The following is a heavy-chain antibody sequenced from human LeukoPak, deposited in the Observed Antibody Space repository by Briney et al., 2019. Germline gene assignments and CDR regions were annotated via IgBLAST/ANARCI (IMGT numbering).Heavy chain of an antibody. Sequence: PSETLSLTCTVSGGSISNYYCNWIRQPPGKRLEWIGYVYYTGSTSYNPSLKSRVTISVDTSKNQFSLNLSSVTAADTAVYYCARNSGSFPVRLNYWGQGTLVTVSS. J-gene: IGHJ4*02. CDR2: VYYTGST. D-gene: IGHD1-26*01. CDR3: ARNSGSFPVRLNY. V-gene: IGHV4-59*01. CDR1: GGSISNYY.